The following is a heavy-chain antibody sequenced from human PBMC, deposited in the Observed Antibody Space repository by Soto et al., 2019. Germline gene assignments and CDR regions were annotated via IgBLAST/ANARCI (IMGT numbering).Heavy chain of an antibody. CDR3: ARGKRYCSSTSCYAQTSAYYYYMDV. V-gene: IGHV4-34*01. Sequence: SQTLSLTCAVYGGSFSGYYWSWIRQPPGKGLEWIGEINHSGSTNYNPSLKSRVTISVDTSKNQVSLKLSSVTAADTAVYYCARGKRYCSSTSCYAQTSAYYYYMDVWGKGTTVTVSS. J-gene: IGHJ6*03. D-gene: IGHD2-2*01. CDR2: INHSGST. CDR1: GGSFSGYY.